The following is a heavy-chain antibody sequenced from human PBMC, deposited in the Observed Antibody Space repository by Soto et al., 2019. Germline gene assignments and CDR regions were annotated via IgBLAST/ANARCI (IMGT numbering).Heavy chain of an antibody. D-gene: IGHD2-15*01. CDR3: ARGSGYSDACDI. CDR1: GYTFTSYD. V-gene: IGHV1-8*01. Sequence: ASVKVSCKASGYTFTSYDINWVRQATGQGLEWMGWMNPNSGNTGYAQKFQGRVTMTRNTSISTAYMEPSSLRSEDTAVYYCARGSGYSDACDIWGQGNRGTVS. CDR2: MNPNSGNT. J-gene: IGHJ3*02.